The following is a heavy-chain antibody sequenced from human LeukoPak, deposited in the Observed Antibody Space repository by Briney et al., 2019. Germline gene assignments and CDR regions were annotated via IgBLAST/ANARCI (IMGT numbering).Heavy chain of an antibody. V-gene: IGHV3-7*01. CDR2: MKQDGSEK. Sequence: GGSLRLSCAASGFTFASYWMSWVRQAPGKGLEWVANMKQDGSEKYYVDSAKGRFTISRDNAQNSLYLQMNSLRAEDTAVYYCARGEYYDFWSGHKRNFDYWGQGTLVTVSS. J-gene: IGHJ4*02. D-gene: IGHD3-3*01. CDR3: ARGEYYDFWSGHKRNFDY. CDR1: GFTFASYW.